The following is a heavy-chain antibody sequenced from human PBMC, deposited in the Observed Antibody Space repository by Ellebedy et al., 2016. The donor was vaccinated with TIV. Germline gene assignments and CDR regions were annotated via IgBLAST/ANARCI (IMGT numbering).Heavy chain of an antibody. CDR1: GYSFTSYW. J-gene: IGHJ4*02. CDR3: ARLLAVANPVRY. CDR2: IYPGDSDT. D-gene: IGHD6-19*01. V-gene: IGHV5-51*01. Sequence: GGSLRLSXKGSGYSFTSYWIGWVRQMPGKGLEWMGIIYPGDSDTRYSPSFQGQVTISADKSISTAYLQWSSLKASDTAMYYCARLLAVANPVRYWGQGTLVTVSS.